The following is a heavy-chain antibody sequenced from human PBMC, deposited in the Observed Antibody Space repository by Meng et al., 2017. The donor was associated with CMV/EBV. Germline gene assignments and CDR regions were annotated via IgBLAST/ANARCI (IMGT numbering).Heavy chain of an antibody. CDR1: GFTFSTYS. V-gene: IGHV3-48*04. D-gene: IGHD2/OR15-2a*01. J-gene: IGHJ6*02. CDR3: ARDEYYLLSSYHYYAMDV. CDR2: ISSSSTTI. Sequence: GESLKISCAASGFTFSTYSMHWVRQAPGKGLEWVSYISSSSTTIYYADSVKGRFTISRDNAKNSLYLQMNSLSAEDTAVYYCARDEYYLLSSYHYYAMDVWGQGTTVTVSS.